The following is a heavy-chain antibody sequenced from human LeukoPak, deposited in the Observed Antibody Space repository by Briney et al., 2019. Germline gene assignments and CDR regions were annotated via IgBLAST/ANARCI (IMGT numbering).Heavy chain of an antibody. J-gene: IGHJ4*02. CDR3: ARKGDILTGYPFDC. CDR1: GGSISSSSYY. D-gene: IGHD3-9*01. V-gene: IGHV4-39*07. CDR2: IYYSGST. Sequence: PSETLSLTCTVSGGSISSSSYYWGWLRQPPGTGLEWIGSIYYSGSTYYNPSLKSRVTISVDTSKNQFSLKLSSVTAADTAVYYCARKGDILTGYPFDCWGQGTLITVSS.